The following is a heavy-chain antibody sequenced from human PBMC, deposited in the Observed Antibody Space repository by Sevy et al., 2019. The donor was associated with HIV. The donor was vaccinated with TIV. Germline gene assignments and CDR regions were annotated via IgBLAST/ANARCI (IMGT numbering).Heavy chain of an antibody. Sequence: GGSLRLSCAASGFTFSSYAMHWVRQAPGKGLEWVAVISYDGSNKYYAYSVKGRFTISRDNSKNTLYLQMNSLRAEDTAVYYCARDGNVVVPAARRAAAASQAFDIWGQGTMVTVSS. CDR2: ISYDGSNK. CDR1: GFTFSSYA. D-gene: IGHD2-2*01. CDR3: ARDGNVVVPAARRAAAASQAFDI. J-gene: IGHJ3*02. V-gene: IGHV3-30-3*01.